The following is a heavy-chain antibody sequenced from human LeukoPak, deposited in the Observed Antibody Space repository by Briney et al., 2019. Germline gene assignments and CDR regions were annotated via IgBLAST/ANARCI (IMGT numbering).Heavy chain of an antibody. CDR2: IWYDGSKK. V-gene: IGHV3-33*01. CDR3: ARDTSAGGGTEGSDY. Sequence: GGSLRLSCAASGFIYDTYGMHWVRQAPGKGLEWVAVIWYDGSKKYYADSVKGRFTISRDNSKNTLDLYMSSLGVEDTAMYYCARDTSAGGGTEGSDYWGQGTLVTVSS. CDR1: GFIYDTYG. D-gene: IGHD1-1*01. J-gene: IGHJ4*02.